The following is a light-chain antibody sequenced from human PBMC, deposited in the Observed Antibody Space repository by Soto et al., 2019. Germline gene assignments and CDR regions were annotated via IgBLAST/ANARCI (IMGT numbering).Light chain of an antibody. CDR1: QRISSW. V-gene: IGKV1-5*01. CDR3: QQYNSYSRT. J-gene: IGKJ2*01. CDR2: DAS. Sequence: DIPLTQSPSTLSASVGDRVTITCRASQRISSWLAWYQHKPGKAPRLLVYDASTLESGVPSRFSGSGSGTEFTLTISSLQPDDFATYYCQQYNSYSRTFGQGTNVEIK.